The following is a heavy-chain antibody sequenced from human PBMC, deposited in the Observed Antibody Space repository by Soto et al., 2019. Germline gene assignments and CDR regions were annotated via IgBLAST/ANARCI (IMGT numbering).Heavy chain of an antibody. V-gene: IGHV1-18*01. Sequence: VQLVQSGNEVQRTGASVKVSCKTSGYTFSSYGIIWVRQAPGQGLEWMGWISGYNGNADYAQKFQGRVHMTTDTSTSTVFMELRNLRSDDTALYYCAREGWLGELLYWGQGSLVTVS. CDR1: GYTFSSYG. D-gene: IGHD3-16*01. J-gene: IGHJ4*02. CDR2: ISGYNGNA. CDR3: AREGWLGELLY.